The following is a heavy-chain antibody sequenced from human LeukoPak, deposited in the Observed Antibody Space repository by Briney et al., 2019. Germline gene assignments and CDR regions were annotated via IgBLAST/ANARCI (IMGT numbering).Heavy chain of an antibody. CDR2: IYYSGST. J-gene: IGHJ4*02. V-gene: IGHV4-59*05. CDR3: ARGYSYGSSEAGY. CDR1: GGSISSYY. Sequence: PSETLSLTCTVSGGSISSYYWSWIRQPPGKGLEWIGSIYYSGSTYYNPSLKSRVTISVDTSKNQFSLKLSSVTAADTAVYYCARGYSYGSSEAGYWGQGTLVTVSS. D-gene: IGHD5-18*01.